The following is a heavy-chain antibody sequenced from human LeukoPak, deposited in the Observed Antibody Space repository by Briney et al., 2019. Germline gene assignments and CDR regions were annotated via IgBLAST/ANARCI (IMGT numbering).Heavy chain of an antibody. CDR1: GFTFSSYA. CDR3: AKYRPSITMVRGAKGDYMDV. D-gene: IGHD3-10*01. V-gene: IGHV3-23*01. CDR2: ISGSGGST. Sequence: PGGSLRLSCAASGFTFSSYAMSWVRQAPGKGLEWVSAISGSGGSTYYGDSVKGRFTISRDNSKNTLYLQMNSLRAEDTAVYYCAKYRPSITMVRGAKGDYMDVWGKGTTVTVFS. J-gene: IGHJ6*03.